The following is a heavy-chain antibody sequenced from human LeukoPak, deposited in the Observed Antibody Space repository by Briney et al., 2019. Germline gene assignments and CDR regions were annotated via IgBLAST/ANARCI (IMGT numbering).Heavy chain of an antibody. J-gene: IGHJ6*02. Sequence: GGSLRLSCSAAGFTFKSYPMHWVRQAPGKGLEFVSAISSNGGSTYYADSVKGRLTISRDNSKNTLYLQMSSLRAEDTALYYCVKADYYVMDVWGQGTTVTVSS. CDR1: GFTFKSYP. V-gene: IGHV3-64D*09. CDR2: ISSNGGST. CDR3: VKADYYVMDV.